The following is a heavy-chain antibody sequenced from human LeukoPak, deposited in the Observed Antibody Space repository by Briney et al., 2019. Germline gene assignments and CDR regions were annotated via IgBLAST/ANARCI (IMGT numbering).Heavy chain of an antibody. CDR3: AREITIFGVVPQADNWFDP. J-gene: IGHJ5*02. CDR2: IYYSGST. D-gene: IGHD3-3*01. Sequence: SQTLSLTCTVSGGSISSGGYYWSWIRQHPGKGLEWIGYIYYSGSTYYNPSLKSRVTISVDTSKNQFSLKLSSVTAADTAVYYCAREITIFGVVPQADNWFDPWGQGTLVTVSS. CDR1: GGSISSGGYY. V-gene: IGHV4-31*03.